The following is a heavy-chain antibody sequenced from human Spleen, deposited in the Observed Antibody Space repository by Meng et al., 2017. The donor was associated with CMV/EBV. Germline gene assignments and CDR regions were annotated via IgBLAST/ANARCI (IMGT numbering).Heavy chain of an antibody. V-gene: IGHV3-20*04. Sequence: GGSLRLSCEASGFIFFDFGMSWVRQAPGKGLEWVSGITWNGDATGYADSVKGRFTISRDNAKNSLYLQMNSLRAEDTAVYYCAKDNSRLGITYFDYWGQGTLVTVSS. CDR2: ITWNGDAT. J-gene: IGHJ4*02. D-gene: IGHD7-27*01. CDR1: GFIFFDFG. CDR3: AKDNSRLGITYFDY.